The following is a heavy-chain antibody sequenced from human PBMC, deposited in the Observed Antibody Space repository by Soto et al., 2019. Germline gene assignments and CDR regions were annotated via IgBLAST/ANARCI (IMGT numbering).Heavy chain of an antibody. Sequence: SETLSLTCTVSVGSISSGSSYWGWIRQPPGKGLEWIGTISYSGTTYYHPSLKSRVSISVDTSKTQFSLKLTSVTAADTAVYYCARCIGYYYYYMDVWGNGTTVTV. CDR3: ARCIGYYYYYMDV. J-gene: IGHJ6*03. V-gene: IGHV4-39*01. CDR2: ISYSGTT. CDR1: VGSISSGSSY.